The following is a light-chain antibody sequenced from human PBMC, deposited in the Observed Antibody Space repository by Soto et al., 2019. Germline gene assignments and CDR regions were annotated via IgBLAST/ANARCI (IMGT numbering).Light chain of an antibody. CDR1: QSVSSS. J-gene: IGKJ2*01. CDR2: AAS. Sequence: EIVMTQSPATLSVSPGERATLSCRASQSVSSSLAWFQKKPGQAPRLLIYAASARATGIAARLSGSGSGTEFTLTISSLQSEDFAVYYCLQHKSWPFTFGQGTKLEIK. CDR3: LQHKSWPFT. V-gene: IGKV3-15*01.